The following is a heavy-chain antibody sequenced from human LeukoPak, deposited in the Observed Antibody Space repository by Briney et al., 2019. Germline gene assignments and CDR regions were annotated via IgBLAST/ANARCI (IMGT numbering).Heavy chain of an antibody. J-gene: IGHJ4*02. CDR3: ARGVYGSQDS. V-gene: IGHV4-38-2*02. D-gene: IGHD1-26*01. CDR2: TSQRGST. Sequence: SETLSLTSTVSGQSLDSTYYCAWIRPPPGKRLEWIVSTSQRGSTYYKPSLKSRLAISVDMSKNQILLRLTSVTATDTAMYYCARGVYGSQDSWGQGTLVTVSS. CDR1: GQSLDSTYY.